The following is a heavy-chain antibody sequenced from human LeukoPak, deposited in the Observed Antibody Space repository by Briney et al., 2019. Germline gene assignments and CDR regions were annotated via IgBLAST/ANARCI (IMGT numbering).Heavy chain of an antibody. D-gene: IGHD2-15*01. J-gene: IGHJ4*02. V-gene: IGHV3-48*02. Sequence: PGGSLRLSCAASGFTFSSYWMHWVRQAPGKGLEWISYISGSGSTRYYADSVKGRFTISRDNAKKSLYLQMNSLRDEDTAVYYCARGIGVDYWGQGTLVTVSS. CDR2: ISGSGSTR. CDR3: ARGIGVDY. CDR1: GFTFSSYW.